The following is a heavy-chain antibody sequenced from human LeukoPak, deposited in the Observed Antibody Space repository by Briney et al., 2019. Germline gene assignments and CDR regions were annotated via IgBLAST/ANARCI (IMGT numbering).Heavy chain of an antibody. J-gene: IGHJ5*02. CDR3: ARVEDWCSSNSCYASATYRWFDP. CDR2: ISHSGST. Sequence: SETLSLTCAVYGGSFSDYSWSWIRQPPGKGLEWIGEISHSGSTNYNPSLKSRVTISLDTSKNQFSLKLTSVTAADTAVYYCARVEDWCSSNSCYASATYRWFDPWGQGTLVTVSS. CDR1: GGSFSDYS. V-gene: IGHV4-34*01. D-gene: IGHD2-2*01.